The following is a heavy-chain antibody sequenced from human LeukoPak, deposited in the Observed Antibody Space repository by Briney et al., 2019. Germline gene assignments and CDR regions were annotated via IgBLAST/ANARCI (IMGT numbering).Heavy chain of an antibody. CDR2: ISSSSSYI. CDR1: GFTFSSYS. J-gene: IGHJ3*02. Sequence: GGSLRLXCAASGFTFSSYSMNWVRRAPGKGLEWVSSISSSSSYIYYADSVKGRFTISRDNAKNSLYLQMNSLRAEDTAVYYCARDTSVDTAMANHDAFDIWGQGTMVTVSS. CDR3: ARDTSVDTAMANHDAFDI. V-gene: IGHV3-21*01. D-gene: IGHD5-18*01.